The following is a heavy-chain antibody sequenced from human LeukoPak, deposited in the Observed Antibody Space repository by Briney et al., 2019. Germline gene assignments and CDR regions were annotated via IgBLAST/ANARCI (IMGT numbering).Heavy chain of an antibody. J-gene: IGHJ4*02. CDR1: GGTFSSYA. D-gene: IGHD3-10*01. Sequence: GASVKVSCKASGGTFSSYAISWVRQAPGQGLEWMGRIIPILGIANYAQKFQGRVTITADKSTSTAYMELSSLRSEDTAVYYCARDPIDVTMVRGDPAYWGQGTLVTVSS. CDR2: IIPILGIA. V-gene: IGHV1-69*04. CDR3: ARDPIDVTMVRGDPAY.